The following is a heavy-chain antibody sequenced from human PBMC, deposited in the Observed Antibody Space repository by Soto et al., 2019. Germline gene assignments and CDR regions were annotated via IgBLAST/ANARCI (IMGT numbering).Heavy chain of an antibody. Sequence: EVQLVESGGGLVQPGGSLRLSCAASGFTFSSYSMNWVRQAPGKGLEWVSYMSGSSITIYYADSVKGRFTISRDNAKNAQYLQMNRLRAEDTAVYYCERAAAPDDYWGQGTLVTVSS. CDR3: ERAAAPDDY. CDR1: GFTFSSYS. J-gene: IGHJ4*02. CDR2: MSGSSITI. V-gene: IGHV3-48*01.